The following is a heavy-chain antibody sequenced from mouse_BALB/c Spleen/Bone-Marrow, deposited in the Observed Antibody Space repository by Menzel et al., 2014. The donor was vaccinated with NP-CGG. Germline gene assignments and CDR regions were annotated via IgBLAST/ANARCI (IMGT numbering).Heavy chain of an antibody. D-gene: IGHD2-4*01. V-gene: IGHV1-7*01. Sequence: QVQLQQSGAELAKPGASVKMSCTASGYTFTSYWMHWVKQRPGKGLEWIGYIYPSTGYTEHHEKFKDKSIMTADKSSITVCMQLSRLTSEYSAAYYWARDDCAYWGQGTPVTVSA. J-gene: IGHJ3*01. CDR3: ARDDCAY. CDR2: IYPSTGYT. CDR1: GYTFTSYW.